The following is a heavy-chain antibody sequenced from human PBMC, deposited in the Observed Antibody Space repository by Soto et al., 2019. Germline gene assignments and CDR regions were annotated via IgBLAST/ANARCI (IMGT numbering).Heavy chain of an antibody. CDR3: ARVGTMVRGVITLDP. J-gene: IGHJ5*02. CDR1: GGSISSGGYY. Sequence: QVQLQESGPGLVKPSQTLSLTCTVSGGSISSGGYYWSWIRQHPGKGLEWIGYIYYSGSTYYNPSRRSRVTIXXDXSXXQFSLKLSSVTAADTAVYYCARVGTMVRGVITLDPWGQGTLVTVSS. V-gene: IGHV4-31*03. CDR2: IYYSGST. D-gene: IGHD3-10*01.